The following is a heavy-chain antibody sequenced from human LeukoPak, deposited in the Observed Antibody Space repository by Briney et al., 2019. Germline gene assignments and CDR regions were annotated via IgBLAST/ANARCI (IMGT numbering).Heavy chain of an antibody. Sequence: GGLLRLSCAASGFTFSSYSMNWVRQAPGKGLEWVSSISSSSSYIYYADSVKGRFTISRDNAKNSLFMQMNSLRAEDTAVYYCARDLGIAAFGRNWGQGTLVTVSS. CDR1: GFTFSSYS. V-gene: IGHV3-21*01. J-gene: IGHJ4*02. CDR3: ARDLGIAAFGRN. D-gene: IGHD6-13*01. CDR2: ISSSSSYI.